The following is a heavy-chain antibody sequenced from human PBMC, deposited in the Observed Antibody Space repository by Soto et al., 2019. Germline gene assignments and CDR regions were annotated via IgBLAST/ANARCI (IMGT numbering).Heavy chain of an antibody. CDR3: AISPGIAAVLDC. CDR2: IYYSGNT. J-gene: IGHJ4*02. V-gene: IGHV4-61*01. Sequence: QVQLQESGPGLVKPSETLSLSCTVSVGSVSSGSYYWHWIRQPPGKGLEWIGYIYYSGNTYYNPALKSRVTMSVDTSKNQFSLNLSSVTAADTAVYYCAISPGIAAVLDCWCQGTLVTVSS. CDR1: VGSVSSGSYY. D-gene: IGHD6-13*01.